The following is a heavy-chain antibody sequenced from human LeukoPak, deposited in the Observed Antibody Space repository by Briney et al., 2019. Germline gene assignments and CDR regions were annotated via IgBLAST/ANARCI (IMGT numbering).Heavy chain of an antibody. Sequence: GGSLRLSCAASGFTFSRLAMTWVRQAPGKGLEWVSTISASGPYYADAVRGRFTISRDNAKNSLYLQMNSLRAEDTAVYYCARHKRGATFDYWGQGTLVTVSS. CDR1: GFTFSRLA. V-gene: IGHV3-23*01. J-gene: IGHJ4*02. D-gene: IGHD1-26*01. CDR2: ISASGP. CDR3: ARHKRGATFDY.